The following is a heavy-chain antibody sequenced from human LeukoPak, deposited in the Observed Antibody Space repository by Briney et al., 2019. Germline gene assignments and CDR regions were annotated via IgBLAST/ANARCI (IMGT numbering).Heavy chain of an antibody. J-gene: IGHJ4*02. CDR1: GFTVSSSY. CDR3: CTLARRVTAILDF. Sequence: GGSLRLSCAASGFTVSSSYMSWVRQAPGKGLEWVSVIYRGGSTYYADSVKGRFTISRDNSKNTVYLQMNSLRAEDTAVYYCCTLARRVTAILDFWGQGTLVTVSS. CDR2: IYRGGST. D-gene: IGHD2-21*02. V-gene: IGHV3-66*01.